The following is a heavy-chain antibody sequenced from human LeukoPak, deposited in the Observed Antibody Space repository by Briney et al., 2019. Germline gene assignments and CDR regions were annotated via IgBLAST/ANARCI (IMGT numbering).Heavy chain of an antibody. D-gene: IGHD6-13*01. Sequence: SGTLSLTCAVSGGSISSSNWWSWVRQPPGKGLEWIGEIYHSGSTNYNPSLKSRVTISVDKSKNQFSLKLSSVTAADTAVYYCARVTPMAAAGTYWFDPWGQGTLVTVSS. V-gene: IGHV4-4*02. CDR2: IYHSGST. CDR1: GGSISSSNW. J-gene: IGHJ5*02. CDR3: ARVTPMAAAGTYWFDP.